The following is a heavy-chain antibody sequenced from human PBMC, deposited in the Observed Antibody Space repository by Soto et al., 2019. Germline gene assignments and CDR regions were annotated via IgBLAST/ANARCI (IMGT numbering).Heavy chain of an antibody. Sequence: SSETLSLTSTVSGGNISSGGYYWSWIRQHPGKGLEWIGYMYYSGITYYNPSLKSRVTISVDTSKNQFTLKLTSVTAADTAVYYCATSYGNAWYTYWGQGTQVTVSS. J-gene: IGHJ4*02. D-gene: IGHD6-13*01. CDR1: GGNISSGGYY. V-gene: IGHV4-31*03. CDR3: ATSYGNAWYTY. CDR2: MYYSGIT.